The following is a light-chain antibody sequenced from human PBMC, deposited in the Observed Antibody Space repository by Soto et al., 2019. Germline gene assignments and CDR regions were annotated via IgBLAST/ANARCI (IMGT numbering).Light chain of an antibody. CDR3: QQLNSYPLT. Sequence: DIQLTQSPSFLSASVGDRVTITCRASLGISSYLAWYQQKPGKAPKILIYAASTLQSVVPSRFSGSGSGTEFTLTISSLQPEDFATYYCQQLNSYPLTFGGGTKVEIK. CDR2: AAS. J-gene: IGKJ4*01. V-gene: IGKV1-9*01. CDR1: LGISSY.